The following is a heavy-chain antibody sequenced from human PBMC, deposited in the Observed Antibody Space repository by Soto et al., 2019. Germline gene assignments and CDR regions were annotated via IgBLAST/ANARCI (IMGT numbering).Heavy chain of an antibody. CDR1: GFTFSSYA. V-gene: IGHV3-23*01. Sequence: GGSLRLSCAASGFTFSSYAMSWVRQAPGKGLEWVSAISGSGGSTYYADSVKGRFTISRDNSKNTLYLQMNSLRAEDTAVYYCAKDVLGSYRNYYYYMDVWGKGTTVTVSS. J-gene: IGHJ6*03. CDR3: AKDVLGSYRNYYYYMDV. D-gene: IGHD1-26*01. CDR2: ISGSGGST.